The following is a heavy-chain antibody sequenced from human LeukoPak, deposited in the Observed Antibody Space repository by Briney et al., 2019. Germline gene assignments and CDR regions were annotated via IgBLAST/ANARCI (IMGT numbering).Heavy chain of an antibody. CDR2: IYYSGST. Sequence: SETLSLTCTVSGGSISSSSYSWGWIRQPPGKGLEWIGSIYYSGSTYYNPSLKSRVTISVDTSKNQFSLKLSSVTAADTAVYYCARRLGSYDSSGYYLRDDYWGQGTLVTVSS. V-gene: IGHV4-39*01. CDR1: GGSISSSSYS. CDR3: ARRLGSYDSSGYYLRDDY. J-gene: IGHJ4*02. D-gene: IGHD3-22*01.